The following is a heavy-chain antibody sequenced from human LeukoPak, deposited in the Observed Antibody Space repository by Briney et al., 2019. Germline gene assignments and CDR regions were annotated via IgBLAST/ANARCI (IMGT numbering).Heavy chain of an antibody. CDR2: IYTSGTT. J-gene: IGHJ4*02. CDR1: GGSISGYY. D-gene: IGHD6-19*01. Sequence: SETLSLTCTVSGGSISGYYWSWIRERLGKGLEWIGYIYTSGTTNYNPSLKSRVTISVDTSKNQFSLKLSSVTAADTAVYYCARDSGWSFDYWGQGTLVTVSS. CDR3: ARDSGWSFDY. V-gene: IGHV4-4*09.